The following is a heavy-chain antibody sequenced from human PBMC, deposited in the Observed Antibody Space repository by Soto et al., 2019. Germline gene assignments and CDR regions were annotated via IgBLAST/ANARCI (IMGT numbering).Heavy chain of an antibody. V-gene: IGHV3-21*01. CDR2: ISSSGDRV. Sequence: GGSLRLSCAGSGIPFSSYYMNWIRQAPGKGLEWVSSISSSGDRVFYADSVKGRFTISRDNAESSLYLQMDSLRGEDTAVYYCAGTHDSLDYWGQGTLVTVSS. D-gene: IGHD1-1*01. CDR1: GIPFSSYY. CDR3: AGTHDSLDY. J-gene: IGHJ4*02.